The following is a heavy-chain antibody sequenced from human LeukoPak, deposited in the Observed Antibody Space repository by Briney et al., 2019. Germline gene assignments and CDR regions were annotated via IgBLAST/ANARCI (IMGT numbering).Heavy chain of an antibody. CDR2: ISGSGGST. D-gene: IGHD1-26*01. CDR1: GFTFSSYA. CDR3: AKGKSGSYSALFDY. Sequence: PGGSLRLSCAASGFTFSSYAMSWVRQAPGKGLEWVSAISGSGGSTYYADSVKGRFTISRDNSKSTLYLQMNSLRAEDTAVYYCAKGKSGSYSALFDYWGQGTLVTVSS. J-gene: IGHJ4*02. V-gene: IGHV3-23*01.